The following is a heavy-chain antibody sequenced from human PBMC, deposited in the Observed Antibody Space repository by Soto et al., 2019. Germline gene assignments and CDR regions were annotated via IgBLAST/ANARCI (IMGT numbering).Heavy chain of an antibody. V-gene: IGHV4-34*01. CDR2: INHSGST. J-gene: IGHJ6*03. CDR3: ARGNYGYMDV. Sequence: SDTLSLTCAVYGGSFSGYYWSWIRQPPGKGLEWIGEINHSGSTNYNPSLKSRVTISVDTSKNQFSLKLSSVTAADTAVYYCARGNYGYMDVWGKGTTVTVSS. CDR1: GGSFSGYY.